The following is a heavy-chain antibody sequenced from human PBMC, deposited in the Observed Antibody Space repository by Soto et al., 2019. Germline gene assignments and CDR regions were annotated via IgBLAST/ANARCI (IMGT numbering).Heavy chain of an antibody. CDR1: GGTFGTHT. CDR3: ARLTIFGVVKAVDMDV. V-gene: IGHV1-69*02. CDR2: IIPILELV. D-gene: IGHD3-3*01. Sequence: SVKVSCKASGGTFGTHTISWMRKAPGQGLEWVGRIIPILELVNYAPRFQGRVTISADTFTSTAYMELSSLRSDDTAVYYCARLTIFGVVKAVDMDVWGKGTTVTVSS. J-gene: IGHJ6*03.